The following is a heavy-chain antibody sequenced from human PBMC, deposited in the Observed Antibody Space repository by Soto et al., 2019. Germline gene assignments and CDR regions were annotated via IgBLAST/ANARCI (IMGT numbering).Heavy chain of an antibody. CDR2: ISGSGGST. Sequence: GGSLRLSCAASGFTFSSYAMSWVRQAPGKGLEWVSAISGSGGSTYYADSVKGRFTISRDNSKNTLYLQMNSLRAEDTAVYYCAKSSYFRLLEWLPPYYWGQGTLVTVSS. V-gene: IGHV3-23*01. D-gene: IGHD3-3*01. J-gene: IGHJ4*02. CDR3: AKSSYFRLLEWLPPYY. CDR1: GFTFSSYA.